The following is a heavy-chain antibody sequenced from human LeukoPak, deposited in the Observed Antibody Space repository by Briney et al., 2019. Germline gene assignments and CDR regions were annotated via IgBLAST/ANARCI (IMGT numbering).Heavy chain of an antibody. D-gene: IGHD3-3*01. Sequence: ASVKVSCKASGYTFTSYGISWVRQAPGQGLEWMGWISAYNGNTNYAQKLQGRVTMTTDTSTSTAYMELRSVRSDDTAVYYCARANIPSYYDFWSGYQKPYYFDYWGQGTLVTVSS. V-gene: IGHV1-18*01. CDR1: GYTFTSYG. CDR2: ISAYNGNT. CDR3: ARANIPSYYDFWSGYQKPYYFDY. J-gene: IGHJ4*02.